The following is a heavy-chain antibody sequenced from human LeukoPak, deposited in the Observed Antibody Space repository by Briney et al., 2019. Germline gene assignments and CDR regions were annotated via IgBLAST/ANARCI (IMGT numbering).Heavy chain of an antibody. V-gene: IGHV3-7*01. CDR1: GFTFSDYW. CDR2: IDQDGGGK. CDR3: ARGDWAPFDY. J-gene: IGHJ4*02. Sequence: GGSLRLSCAASGFTFSDYWMNWVRQAPGKGLEWVANIDQDGGGKYYLDSVKGRFTISRDNAKSSLYLQIDSLRAEDTAVYYCARGDWAPFDYCAQGSLLTVSS. D-gene: IGHD2-21*02.